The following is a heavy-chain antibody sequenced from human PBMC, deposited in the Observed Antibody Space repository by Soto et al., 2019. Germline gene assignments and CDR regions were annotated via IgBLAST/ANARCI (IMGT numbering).Heavy chain of an antibody. CDR3: AIFTLQWQLLGSIQF. J-gene: IGHJ1*01. CDR1: GGTFSSYA. D-gene: IGHD1-26*01. Sequence: GASVKVSCKASGGTFSSYAISWVRQAPGQGLEWMGGIIPIFGTANYAQKFQGRVTITADESTSTAYMELSSLRSEDTAVYYCAIFTLQWQLLGSIQFWGPGTLVTVFS. CDR2: IIPIFGTA. V-gene: IGHV1-69*13.